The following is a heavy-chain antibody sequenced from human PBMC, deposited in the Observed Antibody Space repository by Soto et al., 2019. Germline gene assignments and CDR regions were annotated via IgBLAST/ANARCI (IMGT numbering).Heavy chain of an antibody. J-gene: IGHJ3*01. Sequence: EVQLVESGGTLVQPGGSLSLSCAASGFTFNYYSMNWVRQAPGKGLEWISYITAGSNTIYYADSVKGRFTISRDNAKSAVYLHMDIRVAEDRAVSYCVGIMVRGARGGLDVWGQGTMVTVSS. D-gene: IGHD3-10*01. CDR2: ITAGSNTI. CDR1: GFTFNYYS. V-gene: IGHV3-48*01. CDR3: VGIMVRGARGGLDV.